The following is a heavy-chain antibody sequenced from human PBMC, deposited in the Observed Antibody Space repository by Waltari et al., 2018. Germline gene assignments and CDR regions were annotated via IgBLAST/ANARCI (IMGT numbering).Heavy chain of an antibody. J-gene: IGHJ5*02. CDR2: ISPILGTA. CDR3: ARDKQQLSNWFDP. CDR1: GGTFSSYA. D-gene: IGHD6-13*01. Sequence: QVQLVQSGAEVKKPGSSVKVSCKASGGTFSSYAISWVRQAPGQGLEWMGGISPILGTANYAQKFQGRVTITTDESTSTAYMELSSLRSEDSAVYYCARDKQQLSNWFDPWGQGTLVTVSS. V-gene: IGHV1-69*05.